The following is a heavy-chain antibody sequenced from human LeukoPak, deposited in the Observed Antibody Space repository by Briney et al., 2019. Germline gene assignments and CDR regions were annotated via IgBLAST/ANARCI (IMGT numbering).Heavy chain of an antibody. Sequence: ASVKVSCKASGYTFTDFYMHWVRQAPGQGLEWMGVINSSGGSTGYAQKFQGRVTMTRDTSISTAYMELSRLRSDDTAVYYCAREVDYYDTSDYFPLGYWGQGTLVTVSS. CDR2: INSSGGST. CDR3: AREVDYYDTSDYFPLGY. D-gene: IGHD3-22*01. V-gene: IGHV1-46*01. J-gene: IGHJ4*02. CDR1: GYTFTDFY.